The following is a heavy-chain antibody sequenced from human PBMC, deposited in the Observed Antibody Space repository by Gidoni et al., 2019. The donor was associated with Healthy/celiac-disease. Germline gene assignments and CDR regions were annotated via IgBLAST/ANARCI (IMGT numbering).Heavy chain of an antibody. CDR2: IRSKAYGGTT. CDR1: GFTFGDYA. D-gene: IGHD3-16*02. J-gene: IGHJ6*02. CDR3: TRWLEFGGVIAPNYYYGMDV. V-gene: IGHV3-49*05. Sequence: EVQLVESGGGLVKPGRSLRLSCTASGFTFGDYAMSWFRQAPGKGLEWVGFIRSKAYGGTTEYAASVKGRFTISRDDSKSIAYLQMNSLKTEDTAVYYCTRWLEFGGVIAPNYYYGMDVWGQGTTVTVSS.